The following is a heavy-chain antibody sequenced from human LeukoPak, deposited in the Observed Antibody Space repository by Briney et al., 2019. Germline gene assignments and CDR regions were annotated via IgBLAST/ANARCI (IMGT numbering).Heavy chain of an antibody. J-gene: IGHJ4*02. Sequence: SETLSLTCTVSGGSISSGSYYWAWLRQPPGKGLEWIGSIYYSGSTYYNPSPKSRVTISVDTSKNHFSLKLSSVTAADTAVYYCASQYYDILTGYYSAFDYWGQGTLVTVSS. D-gene: IGHD3-9*01. CDR2: IYYSGST. CDR3: ASQYYDILTGYYSAFDY. CDR1: GGSISSGSYY. V-gene: IGHV4-39*02.